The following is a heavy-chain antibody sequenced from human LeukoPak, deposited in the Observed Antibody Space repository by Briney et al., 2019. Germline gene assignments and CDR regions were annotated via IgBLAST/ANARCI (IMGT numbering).Heavy chain of an antibody. V-gene: IGHV3-7*01. CDR2: IKQEGSEK. Sequence: GGSLRLSCAASGFTFSSYWMSWVRQAPGKGLEWVANIKQEGSEKYYVDSVKGRFTISRDNAKNSLYLQMNSLRAEDTAVYYCARAIVGAPDPSYYMDVWGKGTTVTVSS. J-gene: IGHJ6*03. CDR1: GFTFSSYW. D-gene: IGHD1-26*01. CDR3: ARAIVGAPDPSYYMDV.